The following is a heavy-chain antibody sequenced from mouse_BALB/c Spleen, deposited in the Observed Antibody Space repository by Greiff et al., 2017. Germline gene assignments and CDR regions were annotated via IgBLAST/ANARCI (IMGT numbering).Heavy chain of an antibody. J-gene: IGHJ2*01. Sequence: VQLQQSGAELVRPGSSVKISCKASGYAFSSYWMNWVKQRPGQGLEWIGQIYPGDGDTNYNGKFKGKATLTADNSSSTAYMQLSSLTSEDSAVYFCARWLLDDYWGQGTTLTVSS. D-gene: IGHD2-3*01. CDR3: ARWLLDDY. V-gene: IGHV1-80*01. CDR2: IYPGDGDT. CDR1: GYAFSSYW.